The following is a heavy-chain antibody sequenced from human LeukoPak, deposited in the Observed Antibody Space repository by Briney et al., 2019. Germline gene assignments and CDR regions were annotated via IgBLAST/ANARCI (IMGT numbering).Heavy chain of an antibody. CDR1: GYTFTSYY. CDR2: INPSGGST. Sequence: ASVRVSCTASGYTFTSYYMHWVRQAPGQGLEWMGVINPSGGSTSYAQKFQGRVTMTRDMSTSTVYMELSSLRSEDTAVYYCARAGRYCSSTSCYGAFDIWGQGTMVTVSS. J-gene: IGHJ3*02. CDR3: ARAGRYCSSTSCYGAFDI. D-gene: IGHD2-2*01. V-gene: IGHV1-46*01.